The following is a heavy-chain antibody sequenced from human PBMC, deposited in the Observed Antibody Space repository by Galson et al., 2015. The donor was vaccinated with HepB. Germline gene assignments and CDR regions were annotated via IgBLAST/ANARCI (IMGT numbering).Heavy chain of an antibody. CDR3: ARGRIVVAGSRKYYYYYMDV. D-gene: IGHD6-19*01. Sequence: SVKVSCKASGYTFSVYAMHWVRQAPGQGLEWMGWINAGDGSTEYSQKFQGRIIMTRDTSATTADMELSDLRPEDTAIYYCARGRIVVAGSRKYYYYYMDVVGKGTTVTVS. J-gene: IGHJ6*03. CDR2: INAGDGST. V-gene: IGHV1-3*01. CDR1: GYTFSVYA.